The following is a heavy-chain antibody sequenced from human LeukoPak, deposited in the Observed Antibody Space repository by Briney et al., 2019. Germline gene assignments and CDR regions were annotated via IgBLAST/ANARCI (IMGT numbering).Heavy chain of an antibody. J-gene: IGHJ3*02. CDR3: ARLSRPSYYDSSGPHAFDI. CDR1: GGSISSYY. CDR2: IYYSGST. V-gene: IGHV4-59*08. Sequence: PSETLSLTCTVSGGSISSYYWSWIRQPPGKGLEWIGYIYYSGSTNYNPSLKSRVTISVGTSKNQFSLKLSSVTAADTAVYYCARLSRPSYYDSSGPHAFDIWGQGTMVTVSS. D-gene: IGHD3-22*01.